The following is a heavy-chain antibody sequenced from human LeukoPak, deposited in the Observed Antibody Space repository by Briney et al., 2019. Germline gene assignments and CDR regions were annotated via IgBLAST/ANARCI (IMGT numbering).Heavy chain of an antibody. CDR2: ISGSGGST. CDR1: GFTFSSYA. V-gene: IGHV3-23*01. CDR3: AKRHYDFWSGYQNQMYYFDY. D-gene: IGHD3-3*01. Sequence: GGSLRLSCAASGFTFSSYAMSWVRQAPGKGLEWVSAISGSGGSTYYADSVKGRFTISGDNSKNTLYLQMNSLRAEDTAVYYCAKRHYDFWSGYQNQMYYFDYWGQGTLVTVSS. J-gene: IGHJ4*02.